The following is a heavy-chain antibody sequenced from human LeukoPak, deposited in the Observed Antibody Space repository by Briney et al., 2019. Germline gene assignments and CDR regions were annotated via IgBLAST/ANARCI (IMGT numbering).Heavy chain of an antibody. V-gene: IGHV4-59*01. Sequence: SETLSLTCSVSGDSINSNYWSWIRQPPGKGLEWIGYIYYSGSTNYNPSLKSRVTISVDTSKNQFSLKLSSVTAADTAVYYCARMSDTAMVWIGTFDYWGQGTLVTVSS. CDR3: ARMSDTAMVWIGTFDY. CDR2: IYYSGST. D-gene: IGHD5-18*01. J-gene: IGHJ4*02. CDR1: GDSINSNY.